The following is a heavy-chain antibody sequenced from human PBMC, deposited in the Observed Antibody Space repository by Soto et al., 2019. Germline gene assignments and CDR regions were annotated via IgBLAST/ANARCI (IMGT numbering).Heavy chain of an antibody. Sequence: QVHLVQSEGEVKKPGASVKVSCKGSGYAFTTYGITWVRQAPGQGLEWMGWISAHNGNTNYAQKLQGRVTVTRDTSTSTADMELRSLRSDDTAVYYCARGRYGDYWGQGALVTVSS. CDR3: ARGRYGDY. CDR2: ISAHNGNT. J-gene: IGHJ4*02. V-gene: IGHV1-18*01. D-gene: IGHD1-1*01. CDR1: GYAFTTYG.